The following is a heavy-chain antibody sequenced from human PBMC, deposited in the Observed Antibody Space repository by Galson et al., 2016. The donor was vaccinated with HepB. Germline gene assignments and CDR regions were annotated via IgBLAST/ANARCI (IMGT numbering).Heavy chain of an antibody. Sequence: SLRLSCAASGFPFSDYAIHWVRQAPGKGLEWVAVISHDGKNEYYADSVKGRFTISRDNSRNTLYLQMNSLRPEDTALYFCAKAAQYCSSSSCRNWFDPWGLGTLVTVSS. CDR2: ISHDGKNE. D-gene: IGHD2-2*01. J-gene: IGHJ5*02. CDR3: AKAAQYCSSSSCRNWFDP. CDR1: GFPFSDYA. V-gene: IGHV3-30*04.